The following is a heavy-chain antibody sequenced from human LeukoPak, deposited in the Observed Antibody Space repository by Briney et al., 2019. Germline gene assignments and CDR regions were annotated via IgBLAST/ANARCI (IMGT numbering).Heavy chain of an antibody. CDR2: INHSGST. Sequence: PSETLSLTCAVYGGSFSGYYWSWIRQPPGKGLEWIGEINHSGSTNYNPSLKSRVTISVDTSKNQLSLKLSSVTAADTAVYYCARGFTEGAYYFDYWGQGTLVTVSS. J-gene: IGHJ4*02. V-gene: IGHV4-34*01. D-gene: IGHD1-26*01. CDR1: GGSFSGYY. CDR3: ARGFTEGAYYFDY.